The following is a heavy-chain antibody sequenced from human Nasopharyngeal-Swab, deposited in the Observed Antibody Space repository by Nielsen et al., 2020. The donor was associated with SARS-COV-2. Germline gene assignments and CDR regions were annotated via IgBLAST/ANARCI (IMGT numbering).Heavy chain of an antibody. J-gene: IGHJ4*02. V-gene: IGHV3-33*05. Sequence: GGSLRLSCAASGFTVSAFGMHWVRQAPGEVLEWVAHISYDGHTQYYSDSVTGRFTISRDNSKNTLDLQMNSLRADDTALYYCADPPFSEYWGQGTLVTVSS. CDR1: GFTVSAFG. CDR3: ADPPFSEY. CDR2: ISYDGHTQ.